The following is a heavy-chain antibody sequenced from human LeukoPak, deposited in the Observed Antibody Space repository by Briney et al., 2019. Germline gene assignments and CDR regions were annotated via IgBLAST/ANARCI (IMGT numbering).Heavy chain of an antibody. J-gene: IGHJ4*02. CDR3: ARSGWYYDILTGFDY. V-gene: IGHV3-30*03. CDR1: RFTFSNYG. D-gene: IGHD3-9*01. Sequence: GGSLRLSCAASRFTFSNYGMHWVRQAPGKGLEWVAVISYDGSNKYYADSVKGRFTISRDNAKNSLYLQMNSLRAEDTAVYYCARSGWYYDILTGFDYWGQGTLVTVSS. CDR2: ISYDGSNK.